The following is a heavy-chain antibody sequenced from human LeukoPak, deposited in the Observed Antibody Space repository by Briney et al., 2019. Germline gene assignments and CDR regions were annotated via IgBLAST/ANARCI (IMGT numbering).Heavy chain of an antibody. J-gene: IGHJ4*02. CDR2: FDPEVGEA. D-gene: IGHD2-15*01. CDR3: AADLGVGS. V-gene: IGHV1-24*01. Sequence: ASVKVSCKVSGYPLIELTMHWVRQAPGKGLEWMGGFDPEVGEAVYAQKFQGRMSMTEATSSDTAYLELRSLGSDDTATYYCAADLGVGSWGQGTLVTVSS. CDR1: GYPLIELT.